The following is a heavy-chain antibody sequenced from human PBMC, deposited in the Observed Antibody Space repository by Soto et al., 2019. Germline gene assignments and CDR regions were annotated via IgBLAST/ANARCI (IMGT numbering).Heavy chain of an antibody. J-gene: IGHJ4*02. CDR2: ISGYNGNT. CDR3: ARSDSSRYPD. Sequence: SGKASCRSPGYTFTGYGISLVRQAPGQGLEWMGWISGYNGNTNYAQKVQGRVTMTTDTSTRTAYMELRSLRSDDTAVYYCARSDSSRYPDWGQGTLVTV. V-gene: IGHV1-18*01. CDR1: GYTFTGYG. D-gene: IGHD3-22*01.